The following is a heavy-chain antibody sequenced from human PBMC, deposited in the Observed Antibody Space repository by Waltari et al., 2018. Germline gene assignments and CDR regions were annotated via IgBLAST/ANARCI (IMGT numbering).Heavy chain of an antibody. CDR3: ATYIGASIGTAAFDV. Sequence: GWCGQPPGQGLEWIGTISYNGATYSSPSLRGRVTVSRDTSMNQLSLKLGSVTAADTAVYYCATYIGASIGTAAFDVWGQGTMVTVSS. V-gene: IGHV4-39*01. J-gene: IGHJ3*01. CDR2: ISYNGAT. D-gene: IGHD5-12*01.